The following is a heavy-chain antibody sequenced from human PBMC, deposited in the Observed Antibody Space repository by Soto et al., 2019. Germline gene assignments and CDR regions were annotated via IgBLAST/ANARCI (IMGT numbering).Heavy chain of an antibody. CDR1: GGSFSGYY. J-gene: IGHJ4*02. CDR3: ARFQLYSTSPPRGIDY. D-gene: IGHD3-10*01. V-gene: IGHV4-34*01. Sequence: QVQLQQWGAGLLKPSETLSLTCAVYGGSFSGYYWSWIRQSPGKGLEWIGEINHSGSTNYNPSLKSRVTISVDTSKNQFSLKLSSVTAADTAVYYCARFQLYSTSPPRGIDYWGQGTLVTVSS. CDR2: INHSGST.